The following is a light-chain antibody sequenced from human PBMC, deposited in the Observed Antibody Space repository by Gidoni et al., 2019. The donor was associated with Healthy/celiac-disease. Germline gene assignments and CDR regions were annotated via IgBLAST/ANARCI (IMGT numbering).Light chain of an antibody. J-gene: IGKJ4*01. Sequence: DIQMTQSPSSLSASVGDRVTITCQASQDISNYLNWYQQKPGKAPKLLIYDASHLETGVPSRFSGSGSGTDFTFTISSLQPEVIATYYCQQYDNLPVTFGGGTKVEIK. CDR2: DAS. V-gene: IGKV1-33*01. CDR1: QDISNY. CDR3: QQYDNLPVT.